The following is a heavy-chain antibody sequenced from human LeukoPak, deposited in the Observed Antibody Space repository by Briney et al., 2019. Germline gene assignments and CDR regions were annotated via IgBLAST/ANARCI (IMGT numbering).Heavy chain of an antibody. V-gene: IGHV1-69-2*01. J-gene: IGHJ3*01. CDR1: GHTITDSITDFY. CDR2: VDPEYCEV. CDR3: ATALKPSAFDV. Sequence: GASVKVSCKVSGHTITDSITDFYIHWVQQAPEKGLEWMGFVDPEYCEVKYADKFQIRGTMTADKSMDIAYMELRSLRSDDTAEYFCATALKPSAFDVWGQGTLVSVSS.